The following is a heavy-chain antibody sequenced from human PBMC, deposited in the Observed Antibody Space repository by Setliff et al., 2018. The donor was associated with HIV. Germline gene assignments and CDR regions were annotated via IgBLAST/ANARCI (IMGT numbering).Heavy chain of an antibody. CDR1: GGSISSYY. D-gene: IGHD6-13*01. J-gene: IGHJ4*02. Sequence: SETLSLTCTVSGGSISSYYWSWIRQPPGKGLEWIGYIYYSGSTNYNPSLKSRVTISVDTSKNQFSLKLSSVPAADTAVYYCARVHISSWYYFDYWGQGTLVTVSS. CDR3: ARVHISSWYYFDY. CDR2: IYYSGST. V-gene: IGHV4-59*01.